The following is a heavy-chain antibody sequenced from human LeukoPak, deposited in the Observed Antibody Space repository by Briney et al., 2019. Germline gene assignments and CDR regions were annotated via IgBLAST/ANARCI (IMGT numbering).Heavy chain of an antibody. J-gene: IGHJ6*02. CDR2: IWYDGSNK. D-gene: IGHD6-13*01. Sequence: GGSLRLSCAASGFTFSSYGMHWVRQAPGKGLEWVAVIWYDGSNKYYADSVKGRFTISGDNSKNTLYLQMNSLRAEDTAVYYCARDSTDSSSWYEYRYYGMDVWGQGTTVTVSS. V-gene: IGHV3-33*01. CDR1: GFTFSSYG. CDR3: ARDSTDSSSWYEYRYYGMDV.